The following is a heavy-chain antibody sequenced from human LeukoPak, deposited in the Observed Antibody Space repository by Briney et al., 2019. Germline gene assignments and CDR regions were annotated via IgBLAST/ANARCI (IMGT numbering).Heavy chain of an antibody. CDR3: ARAPMEVVVPAADDYYYGMDV. V-gene: IGHV1-8*01. J-gene: IGHJ6*02. D-gene: IGHD2-2*01. CDR2: MNPNSGNT. Sequence: ASVKVSCKASGYTFTSYDINWVRQAAGQGVEWMGWMNPNSGNTGYAQKFQGRVTMTRNTSISTAYMELSSLRSEDTAVYYCARAPMEVVVPAADDYYYGMDVWGQGTTVTVSS. CDR1: GYTFTSYD.